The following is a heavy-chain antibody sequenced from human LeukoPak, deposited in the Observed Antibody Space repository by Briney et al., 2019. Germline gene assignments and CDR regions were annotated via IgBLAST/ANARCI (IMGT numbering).Heavy chain of an antibody. CDR2: IHHDGRI. J-gene: IGHJ4*02. D-gene: IGHD3-16*02. Sequence: GSLRLSCVASGLTIGSRYMNWVRQPPGKGLEWIGEIHHDGRINYNPSLKSRVTLSVDKSKNQFSLRLNSVTAADTAMYYCARSHDHLWGNYPDYWGQGTLVTVSS. V-gene: IGHV4-4*02. CDR1: GLTIGSRYM. CDR3: ARSHDHLWGNYPDY.